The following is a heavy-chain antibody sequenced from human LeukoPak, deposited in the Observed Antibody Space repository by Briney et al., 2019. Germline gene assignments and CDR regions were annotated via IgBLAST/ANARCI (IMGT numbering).Heavy chain of an antibody. CDR1: GGFISSFY. CDR2: IYYSGST. J-gene: IGHJ6*02. D-gene: IGHD1-1*01. CDR3: ARGYNSSDRNYYYGMDV. Sequence: KPSETLSLTCTVSGGFISSFYWNWIRQFPGKGLEWIGCIYYSGSTNYNPSLKSRVAMSVDTSKNQFSLRLSSVTAADSAVYYCARGYNSSDRNYYYGMDVWGQGTTVSVSS. V-gene: IGHV4-59*01.